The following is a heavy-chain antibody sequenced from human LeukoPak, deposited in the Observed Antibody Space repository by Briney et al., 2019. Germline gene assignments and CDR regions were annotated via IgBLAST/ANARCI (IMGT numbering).Heavy chain of an antibody. D-gene: IGHD3-9*01. CDR2: FDRKNGDT. V-gene: IGHV1-24*01. J-gene: IGHJ6*03. Sequence: ASVKVSCKVSGFTLADLSMHWVRQGPGKGLEWVGGFDRKNGDTIYAQRFRGRVTLTEDTSTGTAYMDLSSLSADDTAVYYCATGVFCATTTCPGCQPFYYFMDVWGKGTTVTVSS. CDR3: ATGVFCATTTCPGCQPFYYFMDV. CDR1: GFTLADLS.